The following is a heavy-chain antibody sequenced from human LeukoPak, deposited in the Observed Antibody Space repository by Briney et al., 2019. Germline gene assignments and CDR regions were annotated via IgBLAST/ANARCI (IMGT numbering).Heavy chain of an antibody. CDR3: VREWRWSGPFEI. CDR2: ISHTGTT. Sequence: PSETLSLTCTVSGGSTSSYYWSWIRQPPGKGLEWIGFISHTGTTNYSTSLGSRVAMSVDTSKSQVSLKVNFVTSADTAVYYCVREWRWSGPFEIWGRGTVVTVSS. J-gene: IGHJ3*02. D-gene: IGHD3/OR15-3a*01. CDR1: GGSTSSYY. V-gene: IGHV4-59*01.